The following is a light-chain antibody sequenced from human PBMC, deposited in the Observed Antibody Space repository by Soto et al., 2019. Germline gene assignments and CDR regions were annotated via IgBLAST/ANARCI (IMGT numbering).Light chain of an antibody. CDR2: GAS. V-gene: IGKV3-15*01. CDR3: QQYNNWHHT. CDR1: QSVSSN. Sequence: EIVMTQSPATLSVSPGERATLSCRASQSVSSNLAWYQQKPAQAPRLLIYGASTRATAIPARYSGSGSGTEFTLTISSLQSEDFAVYYCQQYNNWHHTFGQGTKLEIK. J-gene: IGKJ2*01.